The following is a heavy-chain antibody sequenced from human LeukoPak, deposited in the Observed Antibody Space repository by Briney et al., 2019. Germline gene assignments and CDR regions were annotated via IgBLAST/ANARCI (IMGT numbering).Heavy chain of an antibody. CDR2: ISSSGSTI. CDR1: GGSISSYY. V-gene: IGHV3-11*01. CDR3: ARDTAMVTSNFDY. Sequence: LSLTCTVSGGSISSYYWSWIRQAPGKGLEWVSYISSSGSTIYYADSVKGRFTISRDNAKNSLYLQMNSLRAEDTAVYYCARDTAMVTSNFDYWGQGTLVTVSS. D-gene: IGHD5-18*01. J-gene: IGHJ4*02.